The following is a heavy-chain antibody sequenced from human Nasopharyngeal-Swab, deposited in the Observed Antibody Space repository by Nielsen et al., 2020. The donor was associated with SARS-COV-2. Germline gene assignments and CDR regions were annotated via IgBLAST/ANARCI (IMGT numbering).Heavy chain of an antibody. V-gene: IGHV3-23*01. J-gene: IGHJ4*02. CDR2: ISGSGGST. D-gene: IGHD3-10*01. CDR3: ATRSGYYGSGSFYDY. Sequence: GESLKISCAASGFTFSSYAMSWVRQAPGKGLEWVSAISGSGGSTYYADSVKGRFTISSDNSKNTLYLQMNSLRAEDTAVYYCATRSGYYGSGSFYDYWGQGTLVTVSS. CDR1: GFTFSSYA.